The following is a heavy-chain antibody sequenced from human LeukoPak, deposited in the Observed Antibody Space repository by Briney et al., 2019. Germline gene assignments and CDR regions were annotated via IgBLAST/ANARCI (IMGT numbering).Heavy chain of an antibody. CDR1: GYTFTGYY. J-gene: IGHJ4*02. CDR3: ARSAAVVAATPYYFDY. D-gene: IGHD2-15*01. Sequence: ASVKISCKASGYTFTGYYMHWVRQAPGQGLEWMGWINPNSGGTNYAQKFQGWVTMTRDTSISTAYMELSRLRSDDTAVYYCARSAAVVAATPYYFDYWGQGTLVTVSS. V-gene: IGHV1-2*04. CDR2: INPNSGGT.